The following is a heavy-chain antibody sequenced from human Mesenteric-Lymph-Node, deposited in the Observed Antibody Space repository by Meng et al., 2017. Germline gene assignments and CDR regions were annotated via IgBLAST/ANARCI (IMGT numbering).Heavy chain of an antibody. CDR2: INSDGSST. D-gene: IGHD5-12*01. CDR3: ANGYSPDY. Sequence: GESLKISCAASGFTFSSYWMHWVRQAPGKGLVWVSRINSDGSSTSDADSVKGRFTISRDNARNTLYMQMNSLRVEDTAVYYCANGYSPDYWGQGTLVTVSS. CDR1: GFTFSSYW. V-gene: IGHV3-74*01. J-gene: IGHJ4*02.